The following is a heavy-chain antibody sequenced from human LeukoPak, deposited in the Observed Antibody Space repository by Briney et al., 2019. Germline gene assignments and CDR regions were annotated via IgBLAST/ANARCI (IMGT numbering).Heavy chain of an antibody. CDR2: ISPTGSTT. CDR3: AKPRVTGTGGSLNY. CDR1: GFSFSGHW. J-gene: IGHJ4*02. V-gene: IGHV3-74*01. Sequence: GGSLRLSCTASGFSFSGHWMHWARQLPGKGLVWVSRISPTGSTTSYADSVKGRFTISRDNSKNTLYLQMNSLRAEDTAVYYCAKPRVTGTGGSLNYWGQGSLVTVSS. D-gene: IGHD1-20*01.